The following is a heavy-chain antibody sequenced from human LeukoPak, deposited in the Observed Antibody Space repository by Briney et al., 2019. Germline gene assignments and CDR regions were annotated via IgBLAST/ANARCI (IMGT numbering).Heavy chain of an antibody. CDR3: ARGGPGVVVPAAIDI. D-gene: IGHD2-2*01. CDR1: GFTFSSYS. V-gene: IGHV3-21*01. J-gene: IGHJ3*02. CDR2: ISSSSSYI. Sequence: PGGSLRLSRAASGFTFSSYSMNWVRQAPGKGLEWVSSISSSSSYIYYADSVKGRFTISRDNAKNSLYLQMNSLRAEDTAVYYCARGGPGVVVPAAIDIWGQGTMVTVSS.